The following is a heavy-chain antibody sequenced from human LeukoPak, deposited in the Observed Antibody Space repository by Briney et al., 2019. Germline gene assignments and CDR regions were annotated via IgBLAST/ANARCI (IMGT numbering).Heavy chain of an antibody. CDR3: AREVGLLWFGEIRPFDY. D-gene: IGHD3-10*01. V-gene: IGHV4-30-2*01. J-gene: IGHJ4*02. CDR1: GGSISSGGYY. Sequence: SETLSLTCTVSGGSISSGGYYWSWIRQPPGKGLEWIGYIYHSGSTYYNPSLKSRVTISVDRSKNQFSLKLSSVTAADTAVYYCAREVGLLWFGEIRPFDYWGQGTLVTVSS. CDR2: IYHSGST.